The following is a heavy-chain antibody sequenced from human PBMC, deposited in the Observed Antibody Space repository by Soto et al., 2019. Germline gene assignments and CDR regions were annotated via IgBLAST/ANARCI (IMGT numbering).Heavy chain of an antibody. V-gene: IGHV1-2*02. D-gene: IGHD3-10*01. Sequence: GASVKAACEASGYTSTGHYMYWVRHAPGQGLEWMGWINPNSGDTKYAQKFQGRVTMTRETSTRTAYMEVSRLTSDDTAVYYCARSLSTIGGCPDCWGQGTLVTVSS. J-gene: IGHJ4*02. CDR3: ARSLSTIGGCPDC. CDR1: GYTSTGHY. CDR2: INPNSGDT.